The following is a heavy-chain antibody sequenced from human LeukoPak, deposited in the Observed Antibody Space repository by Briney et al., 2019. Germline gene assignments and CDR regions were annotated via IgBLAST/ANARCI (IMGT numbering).Heavy chain of an antibody. V-gene: IGHV3-23*01. CDR1: GVTFSCYA. CDR2: ISGSGGST. D-gene: IGHD4-17*01. J-gene: IGHJ4*02. Sequence: RGGSLRLSRAASGVTFSCYAMSWVRQAPGKGLEWVSAISGSGGSTYYADSVKGRFTISRDNSKNTLYLQMNSLRAEDTAVYYCAKEGDYDNYFDYWGQGTLVTVSS. CDR3: AKEGDYDNYFDY.